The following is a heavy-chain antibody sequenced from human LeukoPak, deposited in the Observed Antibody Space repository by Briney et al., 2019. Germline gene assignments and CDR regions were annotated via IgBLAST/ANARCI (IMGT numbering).Heavy chain of an antibody. CDR1: GFTFSSYA. Sequence: GGSLRLSCGASGFTFSSYAMHWVRQAPGKGLEWVAVISYDGSNKYYADSVKGRFTISRDNSKNTLYLQMNSLRAEDTAVYYCARPYIAAAGSEFSAYWGQGTLVTVSS. CDR2: ISYDGSNK. CDR3: ARPYIAAAGSEFSAY. J-gene: IGHJ4*02. V-gene: IGHV3-30-3*01. D-gene: IGHD6-13*01.